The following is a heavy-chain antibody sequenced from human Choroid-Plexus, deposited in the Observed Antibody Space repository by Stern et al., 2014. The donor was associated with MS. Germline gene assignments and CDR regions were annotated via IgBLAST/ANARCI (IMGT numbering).Heavy chain of an antibody. CDR2: VSYDGSNK. V-gene: IGHV3-30*18. J-gene: IGHJ5*02. D-gene: IGHD2/OR15-2a*01. Sequence: QVQLVESGGGVVQPGRPLRLSCVASGFTFGSCAMHWVRQAPGKGLEWVAGVSYDGSNKDYADSEKGRFTISRDNSQNTLYMQMSSLRPEDTAVYYCAKDRQYLTYFFDHWGQGSLVTVSS. CDR1: GFTFGSCA. CDR3: AKDRQYLTYFFDH.